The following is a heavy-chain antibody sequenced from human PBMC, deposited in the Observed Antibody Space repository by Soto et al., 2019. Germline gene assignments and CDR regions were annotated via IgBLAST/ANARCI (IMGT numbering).Heavy chain of an antibody. CDR1: GFTFSNAW. V-gene: IGHV3-15*01. Sequence: EVQLVESGGGLVKPGGSLRLSCAASGFTFSNAWMSWVRQAQGKGLEWVGRIKSKTDGGTTDYAAPVKGRFTISRDDSKNTLYQQMNILKTEDTAVYYCTPAYLPYYDSSDWGQGTLVTVSS. D-gene: IGHD3-22*01. CDR3: TPAYLPYYDSSD. CDR2: IKSKTDGGTT. J-gene: IGHJ4*02.